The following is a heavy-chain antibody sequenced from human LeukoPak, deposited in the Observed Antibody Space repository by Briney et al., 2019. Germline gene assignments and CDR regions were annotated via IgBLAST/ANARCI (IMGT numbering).Heavy chain of an antibody. CDR2: INHSGST. V-gene: IGHV4-34*01. J-gene: IGHJ4*02. Sequence: PSETLSLTCAVYGGSFSGHYWSWIRQPPGKGLEWIGEINHSGSTNYNPSLKSRVTISVDTSKNQFSLKLSSVTAADTAVYYCAKGYCRGNSCYDDRGAFDYWGQGTLVTVSS. CDR1: GGSFSGHY. D-gene: IGHD2-2*01. CDR3: AKGYCRGNSCYDDRGAFDY.